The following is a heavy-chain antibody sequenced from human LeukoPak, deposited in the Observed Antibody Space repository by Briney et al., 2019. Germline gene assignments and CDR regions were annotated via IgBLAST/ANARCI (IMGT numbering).Heavy chain of an antibody. Sequence: PSETLSLTCAVYGGSFSGYYWSWIRQPPGKGLEWIGEINHSGSTNYNPSLKSRVTISADTSKNQFSLKLSSVTAADTAVYYCARGRVVRRGFDIWGQGTMVTVSS. J-gene: IGHJ3*02. D-gene: IGHD3-22*01. CDR2: INHSGST. V-gene: IGHV4-34*01. CDR3: ARGRVVRRGFDI. CDR1: GGSFSGYY.